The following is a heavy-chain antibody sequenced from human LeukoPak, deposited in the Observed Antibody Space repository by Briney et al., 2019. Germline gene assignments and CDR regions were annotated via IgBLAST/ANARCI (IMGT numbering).Heavy chain of an antibody. V-gene: IGHV1-8*01. CDR3: ARVVKTIPALEL. Sequence: ASVKVSCKASGYTFTSYDINWVRQATGQGLEWMGWMNPNSGNTGYAQKFQGRVTMTRNTSISTAYMELSSLRSEDTAVYYCARVVKTIPALELWGQGTLVTVSS. J-gene: IGHJ4*02. CDR2: MNPNSGNT. CDR1: GYTFTSYD. D-gene: IGHD1-1*01.